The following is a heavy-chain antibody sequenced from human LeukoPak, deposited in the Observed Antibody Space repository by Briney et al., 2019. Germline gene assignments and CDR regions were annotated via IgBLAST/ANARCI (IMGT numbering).Heavy chain of an antibody. V-gene: IGHV3-7*01. D-gene: IGHD1-14*01. CDR3: ARDSFETDIDY. J-gene: IGHJ4*02. CDR2: IKEDGSEQ. CDR1: GFTFSSYA. Sequence: GGSLRLSFAASGFTFSSYAMSWVRQAPGKGLEWVANIKEDGSEQYYADSLKGRFTISRDNVKNSLYLHINSLRAEDTAVYYCARDSFETDIDYWGQGTLVTVSS.